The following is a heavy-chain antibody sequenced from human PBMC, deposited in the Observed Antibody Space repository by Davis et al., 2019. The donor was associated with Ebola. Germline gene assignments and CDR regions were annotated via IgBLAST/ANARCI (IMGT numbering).Heavy chain of an antibody. J-gene: IGHJ6*03. D-gene: IGHD1-7*01. Sequence: ASVKVSCKASGFPFLLYGINWVRQAPGQGLEWMGWISSHSGDTYYAQTFQGRVTVTTDTSTSTVYMELRSLGSDDTAVYYCARDHLRTGTNHFYYSMDVWGNGTTVTVSS. CDR3: ARDHLRTGTNHFYYSMDV. V-gene: IGHV1-18*01. CDR2: ISSHSGDT. CDR1: GFPFLLYG.